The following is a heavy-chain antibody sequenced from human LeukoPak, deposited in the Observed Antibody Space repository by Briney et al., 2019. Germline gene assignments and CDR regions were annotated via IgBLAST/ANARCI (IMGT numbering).Heavy chain of an antibody. CDR1: GFTFSSYG. Sequence: GGSLRLSCAASGFTFSSYGMHWVRQAQGKGLEWVAVISYDGSNKYYADSVKGRFTISRDNSKNTLYLQMNSLRAEDTAVYYCAREEQQLGYFDYWGQGTLVTVSS. CDR2: ISYDGSNK. D-gene: IGHD6-13*01. V-gene: IGHV3-30*19. CDR3: AREEQQLGYFDY. J-gene: IGHJ4*02.